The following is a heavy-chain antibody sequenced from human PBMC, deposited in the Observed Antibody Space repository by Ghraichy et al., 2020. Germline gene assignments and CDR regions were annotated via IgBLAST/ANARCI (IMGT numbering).Heavy chain of an antibody. CDR3: ASEPSGVGALDV. J-gene: IGHJ6*02. Sequence: SETQSLTCTVSGGSISSYYWSWIRQPPGKGLEWIGYISYSGGINYNPSLKSRVTISVDTSKNQFSLKLSSVTAADTAVYYCASEPSGVGALDVWGQGTTVTVSS. CDR1: GGSISSYY. CDR2: ISYSGGI. D-gene: IGHD1-26*01. V-gene: IGHV4-59*01.